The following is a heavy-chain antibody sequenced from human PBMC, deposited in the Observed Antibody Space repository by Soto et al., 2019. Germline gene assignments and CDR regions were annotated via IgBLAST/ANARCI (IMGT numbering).Heavy chain of an antibody. Sequence: QFQLVQSGAEVWKPGVSVKVSCKASGYTLTSYGISWVRQAPGQGLEWMGWISVYSGNTNYAQKFQGRVSMTRDTSTSTAYMELRSLRSDDTAVYYCATLAVAGSVNWFDPWGQGTLVTVSS. CDR3: ATLAVAGSVNWFDP. CDR1: GYTLTSYG. J-gene: IGHJ5*02. D-gene: IGHD6-19*01. V-gene: IGHV1-18*04. CDR2: ISVYSGNT.